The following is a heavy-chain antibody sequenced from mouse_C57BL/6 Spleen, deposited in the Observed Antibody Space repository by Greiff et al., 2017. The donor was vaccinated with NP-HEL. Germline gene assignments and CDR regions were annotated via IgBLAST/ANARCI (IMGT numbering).Heavy chain of an antibody. CDR1: GYTFTEYA. CDR3: ARHWPPYYDYDDYYAMDY. J-gene: IGHJ4*01. Sequence: VQLQQSGAELVKPGASVKLSCKASGYTFTEYAIHWVKQGSGQGLEWIGSFYPGSGSIKYNEKFKDKATLPADKSSSTVSMERSSLTSEDSAVYFDARHWPPYYDYDDYYAMDYWGQGTSVTVSS. V-gene: IGHV1-62-2*01. D-gene: IGHD2-4*01. CDR2: FYPGSGSI.